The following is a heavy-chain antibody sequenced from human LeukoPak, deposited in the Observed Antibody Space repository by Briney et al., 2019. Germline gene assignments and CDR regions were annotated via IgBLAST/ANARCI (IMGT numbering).Heavy chain of an antibody. CDR3: ARDGRGGFLDQ. V-gene: IGHV3-30-3*01. Sequence: PGRSLRLSCAASGFTFSSYAMHWVRQAPGKGLEWVAVISYDGSNKYYADSVKGRFTISRDNAKNSVYLELNSLRVEDTAVYFCARDGRGGFLDQWGQGTLVTVSS. CDR2: ISYDGSNK. J-gene: IGHJ4*02. CDR1: GFTFSSYA. D-gene: IGHD3-10*01.